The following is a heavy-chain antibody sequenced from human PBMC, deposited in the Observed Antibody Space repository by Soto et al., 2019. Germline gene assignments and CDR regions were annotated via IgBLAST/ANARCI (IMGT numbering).Heavy chain of an antibody. CDR3: ARHPNWSGFDY. V-gene: IGHV4-39*01. Sequence: SETLSLTCTVSGGSISSSSYYWGWIRQPPGKGLEWIGSIYYSGSTYYNPSLKSRVTISVDTSKNQFSLRLSSVTAADTVVYYCARHPNWSGFDYWGQGTLVTVSS. J-gene: IGHJ4*02. CDR1: GGSISSSSYY. D-gene: IGHD7-27*01. CDR2: IYYSGST.